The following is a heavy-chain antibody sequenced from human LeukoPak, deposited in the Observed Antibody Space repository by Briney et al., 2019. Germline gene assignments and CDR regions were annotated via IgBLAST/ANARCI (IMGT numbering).Heavy chain of an antibody. V-gene: IGHV3-30-3*01. D-gene: IGHD2/OR15-2a*01. J-gene: IGHJ4*02. CDR1: GFTFSSHA. CDR2: ISYDGSNK. Sequence: GGSLRLSCAASGFTFSSHAMHWVRQAPGKGLEWVAVISYDGSNKYYADSVKGRFTISRDNSKNTLYLQMNSLRAEDTAVYFCARDVSLHFYYFDYWGQGTLVTVSS. CDR3: ARDVSLHFYYFDY.